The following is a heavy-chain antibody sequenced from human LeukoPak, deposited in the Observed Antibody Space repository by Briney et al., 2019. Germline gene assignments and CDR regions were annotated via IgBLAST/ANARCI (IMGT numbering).Heavy chain of an antibody. CDR2: INPNSGGT. CDR3: ATTGGYCSSTSCYGYDP. V-gene: IGHV1-2*02. J-gene: IGHJ5*02. CDR1: GYTFTGYY. Sequence: ASMKVSCKASGYTFTGYYMHWVRQAPGQGLEWMGWINPNSGGTNYAQKFQGRVTMTRDTSISTAYMELSRLRSDDTAVYYCATTGGYCSSTSCYGYDPWGQGTLVTVSS. D-gene: IGHD2-2*01.